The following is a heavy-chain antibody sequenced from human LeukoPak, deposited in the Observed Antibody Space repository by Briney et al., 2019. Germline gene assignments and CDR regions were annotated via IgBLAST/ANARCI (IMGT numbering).Heavy chain of an antibody. CDR1: GFTFSSYA. CDR2: IRGSGGST. CDR3: AKDIYSYGSDYFDY. V-gene: IGHV3-23*01. D-gene: IGHD5-18*01. Sequence: PGGSLRLSCAASGFTFSSYAMSWVRQAPGKGLEWVSVIRGSGGSTYYAESVKGRFTISRDNSKNTLYLQMNSLRAEDTAVYYCAKDIYSYGSDYFDYWGQGTLVTVSS. J-gene: IGHJ4*02.